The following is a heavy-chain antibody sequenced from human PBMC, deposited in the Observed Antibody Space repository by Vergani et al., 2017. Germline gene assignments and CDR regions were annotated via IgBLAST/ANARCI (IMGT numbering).Heavy chain of an antibody. J-gene: IGHJ4*01. CDR3: ARAYGRYDWFDY. CDR1: GFTFSGFS. Sequence: EVQLVESGGGLVKPGESLRLSCAASGFTFSGFSMNWVRQAPGKGLEWVSSISSSGTYIYYADSMKGRVTISRDNSKNTLYLQMNSLRVEDTAVYYCARAYGRYDWFDYWGQRTLVTVSS. D-gene: IGHD1-20*01. CDR2: ISSSGTYI. V-gene: IGHV3-21*04.